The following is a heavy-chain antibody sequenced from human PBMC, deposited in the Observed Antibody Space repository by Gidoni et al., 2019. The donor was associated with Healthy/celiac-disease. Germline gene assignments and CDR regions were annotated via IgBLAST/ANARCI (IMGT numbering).Heavy chain of an antibody. CDR2: ISAYNGNT. J-gene: IGHJ4*02. CDR3: ARDGIAAAGVDY. Sequence: QVQMVQSGAEVKRPGASVKVSCKAAGYTFTSYGISWVRQAAGQGLEWMGWISAYNGNTNDAQKLQGRVTMTTDTSTSTAYMELRSLRSEDTDVYYCARDGIAAAGVDYWGQGTLVTVSS. CDR1: GYTFTSYG. V-gene: IGHV1-18*01. D-gene: IGHD6-13*01.